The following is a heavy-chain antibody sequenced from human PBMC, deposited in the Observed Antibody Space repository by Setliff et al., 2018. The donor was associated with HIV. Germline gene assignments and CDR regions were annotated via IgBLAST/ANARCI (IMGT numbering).Heavy chain of an antibody. CDR2: IFYTGNT. D-gene: IGHD3-9*01. CDR3: ARDQSDYNVLTGFGDFDY. Sequence: SETLSLTCTVSGGSITSGGYYWSWIRQHPEKGLEWIGYIFYTGNTYHNPSLKSRVTISVDTSKNQFSLTLTSVTAADTAMYYCARDQSDYNVLTGFGDFDYWGHGTLVTVSS. J-gene: IGHJ4*01. CDR1: GGSITSGGYY. V-gene: IGHV4-31*03.